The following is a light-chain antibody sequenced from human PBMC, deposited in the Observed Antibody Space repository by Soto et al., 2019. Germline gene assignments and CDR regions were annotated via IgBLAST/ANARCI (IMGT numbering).Light chain of an antibody. J-gene: IGKJ1*01. Sequence: DIVLTQSPGTPSLSPGERATLSCRASQSVSSGYLAWYQQKPGQAPRLLIHGASSRATGIPDRFSGSGFGTDFTLSISRLEPEDFAMYYCQQYGSSLWTFGQGTKVDIK. CDR2: GAS. CDR3: QQYGSSLWT. V-gene: IGKV3-20*01. CDR1: QSVSSGY.